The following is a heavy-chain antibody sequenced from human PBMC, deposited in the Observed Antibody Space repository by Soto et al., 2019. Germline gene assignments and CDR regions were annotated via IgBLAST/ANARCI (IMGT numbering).Heavy chain of an antibody. Sequence: GGSLRLSCAASGFTFSNAWMSWVRQAPGKGLEWVGRIKSKTDGGTTDYAAPVKGRFTISRDDSKNTLYLQMNSLKTEDTALYYCTTDRIWGSYRLFDYWGQGTLVTVSS. D-gene: IGHD3-16*02. J-gene: IGHJ4*02. CDR3: TTDRIWGSYRLFDY. CDR1: GFTFSNAW. CDR2: IKSKTDGGTT. V-gene: IGHV3-15*01.